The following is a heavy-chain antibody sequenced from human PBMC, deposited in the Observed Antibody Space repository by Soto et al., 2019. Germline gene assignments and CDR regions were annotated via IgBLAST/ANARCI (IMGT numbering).Heavy chain of an antibody. CDR3: ARAWFGEFPY. CDR1: GFTFSDYH. V-gene: IGHV3-11*05. D-gene: IGHD3-10*01. J-gene: IGHJ4*02. Sequence: PGGSLRLSCAASGFTFSDYHMSWIRQAPGKGLEWVSYISSSSSYTNYADSVKGRFTISRDNAKNSLYLQMNSLRAEDTAVYYCARAWFGEFPYWGQGTLVTVSS. CDR2: ISSSSSYT.